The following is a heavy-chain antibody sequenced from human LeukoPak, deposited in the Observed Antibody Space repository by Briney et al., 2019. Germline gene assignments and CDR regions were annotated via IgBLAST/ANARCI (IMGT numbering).Heavy chain of an antibody. V-gene: IGHV3-7*01. CDR1: GFTFSSYW. D-gene: IGHD3-3*01. Sequence: PGGSLRLSCAASGFTFSSYWMTWVRQAPGKGLEWVAHIKQDGSEKYYVDSVKGRFTISRDNAKNSLYLQMNSLRAEDTAVYYCARDSFSRISVFGVVSDAFDIWGQGTTVTVSS. CDR2: IKQDGSEK. J-gene: IGHJ3*02. CDR3: ARDSFSRISVFGVVSDAFDI.